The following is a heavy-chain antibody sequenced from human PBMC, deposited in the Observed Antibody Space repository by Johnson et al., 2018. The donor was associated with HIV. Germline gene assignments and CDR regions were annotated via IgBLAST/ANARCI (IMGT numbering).Heavy chain of an antibody. CDR1: GFIVSSYY. CDR3: ARWVMVRGREGFDV. CDR2: IYSGGTT. V-gene: IGHV3-53*01. D-gene: IGHD3-10*01. Sequence: MLLVESGGGLIQPGGSLRLSCAASGFIVSSYYMSWVRQAPGKGLEWVSAIYSGGTTYYADSVKGRFTISRDNSKSTLYLQMNSLRAEDTAVYYCARWVMVRGREGFDVWGQGTMVTVSS. J-gene: IGHJ3*01.